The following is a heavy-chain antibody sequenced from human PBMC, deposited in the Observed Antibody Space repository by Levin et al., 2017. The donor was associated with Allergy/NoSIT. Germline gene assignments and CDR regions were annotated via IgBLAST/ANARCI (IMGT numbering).Heavy chain of an antibody. V-gene: IGHV3-30*04. CDR2: ISYDGSNK. D-gene: IGHD5-18*01. CDR3: ARDWGLVQLWNDAFDI. J-gene: IGHJ3*02. Sequence: GESLKISCAASGFTFSSYAMHWVRQAPGKGLEWVAVISYDGSNKYYADSVKGRFTISRDNSKNTLYLQMNSLRAEDTAVYYCARDWGLVQLWNDAFDIWGQGTMVTVSS. CDR1: GFTFSSYA.